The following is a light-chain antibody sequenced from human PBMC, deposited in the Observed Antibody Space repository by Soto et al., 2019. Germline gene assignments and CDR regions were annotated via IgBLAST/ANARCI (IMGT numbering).Light chain of an antibody. CDR3: QQYSDWRPQ. CDR2: GAS. Sequence: EIVMTQSPATLSVSPGERATLFCRASHSVSSSLAWYQQKPGQAPRLLIHGASTRATGIPARFSGSGSGTEFTLTISRLQSEDFAVYYCQQYSDWRPQFGQGTKV. J-gene: IGKJ1*01. V-gene: IGKV3-15*01. CDR1: HSVSSS.